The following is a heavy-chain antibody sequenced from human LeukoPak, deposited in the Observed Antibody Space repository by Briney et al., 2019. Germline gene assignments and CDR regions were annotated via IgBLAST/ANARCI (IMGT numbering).Heavy chain of an antibody. CDR2: INPNSGGT. Sequence: ASVKVSCKASGYTFTGYYMHWVRQAPGQGLEWMGRINPNSGGTNYAQKFQGRVTMTRDTSISTAYLELSRLRSDDTAVYYCARTPILAYCGSDCPSNWFDPWGQGTLVTVSS. V-gene: IGHV1-2*06. J-gene: IGHJ5*02. CDR3: ARTPILAYCGSDCPSNWFDP. CDR1: GYTFTGYY. D-gene: IGHD2-21*02.